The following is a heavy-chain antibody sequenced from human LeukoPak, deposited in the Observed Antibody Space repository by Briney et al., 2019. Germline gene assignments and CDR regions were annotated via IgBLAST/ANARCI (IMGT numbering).Heavy chain of an antibody. V-gene: IGHV3-66*01. J-gene: IGHJ4*02. CDR2: IYSDGKT. D-gene: IGHD4-17*01. Sequence: GGSLRLSCTASGLSVSGNYWHWVRQAPGKALEWVSIIYSDGKTLYTKSVKGRFTFSRDKSKNTFYLQINSLRAEDTGVYFCTYGDYPLTYWGQGTLVTVSS. CDR1: GLSVSGNY. CDR3: TYGDYPLTY.